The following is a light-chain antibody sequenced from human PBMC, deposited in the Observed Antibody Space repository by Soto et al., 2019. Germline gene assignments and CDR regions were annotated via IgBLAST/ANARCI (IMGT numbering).Light chain of an antibody. CDR1: SSDVGAYDY. V-gene: IGLV2-8*01. Sequence: QSALTQPPSASGSPGQSVTLSCTGTSSDVGAYDYVSWYQHHPGNAPKLTCHDVSQRPSGFPDRFSGSKSGNTASLTVSGHQPADEADYSCRSYVHSDQSVLYSGGTKLTV. CDR2: DVS. J-gene: IGLJ2*01. CDR3: RSYVHSDQSVL.